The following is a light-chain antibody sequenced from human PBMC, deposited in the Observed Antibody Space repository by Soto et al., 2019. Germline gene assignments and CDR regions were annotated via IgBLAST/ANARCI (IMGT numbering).Light chain of an antibody. V-gene: IGKV1-39*01. CDR3: LQSYSSPRT. CDR2: TAS. CDR1: QSINNY. J-gene: IGKJ4*01. Sequence: DIQMTQSPSSLSASVGDSVTITCRASQSINNYLNWYQQKPGKAPNFLIYTASTLQRGVPSRFSGSGSGTDFTLTISSLQPEDFATYYCLQSYSSPRTFGGGNKVEIK.